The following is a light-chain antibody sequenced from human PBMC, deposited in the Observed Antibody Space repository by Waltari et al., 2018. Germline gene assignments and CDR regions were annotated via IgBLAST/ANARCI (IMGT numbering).Light chain of an antibody. Sequence: DIQMTQSPSTLSASVGDRVTIPCRASQSINTWLAWYQLKPGKAPKLLIYKASSLESGVPSRFSGSGSGTEFTLTINSLQPDDFATYFCQQYSSYSYTFGQGTKMEI. CDR3: QQYSSYSYT. CDR1: QSINTW. J-gene: IGKJ2*01. V-gene: IGKV1-5*03. CDR2: KAS.